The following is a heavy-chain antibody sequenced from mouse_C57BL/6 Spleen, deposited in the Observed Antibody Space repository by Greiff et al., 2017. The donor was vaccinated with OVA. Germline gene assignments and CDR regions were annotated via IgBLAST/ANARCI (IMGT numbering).Heavy chain of an antibody. CDR2: IHPSDSDT. CDR1: GYTFTSYW. D-gene: IGHD1-1*01. CDR3: VYCGSSYHAWFAY. J-gene: IGHJ3*01. Sequence: VQLQQSGAELVKPGASVKVSCKASGYTFTSYWMHWVKQRPGQGLEWIGRIHPSDSDTNYNQKFKGKATLTVDKSSSTAYMQLSSLTSEDSEVYYCVYCGSSYHAWFAYWGKGTLVTVSA. V-gene: IGHV1-74*01.